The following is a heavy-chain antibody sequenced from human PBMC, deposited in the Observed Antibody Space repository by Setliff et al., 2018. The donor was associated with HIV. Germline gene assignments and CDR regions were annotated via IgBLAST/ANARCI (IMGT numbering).Heavy chain of an antibody. CDR2: ISYDGSDK. Sequence: GGSLRLSCAASGFTFRSYGMHWVRQAPGKGLEWVAVISYDGSDKYYADSVKGRFTISRDNTKNTLYLQMNSLRAEDTAVYYCVREGWSLLRYFDWLLSYMDVWGKGTTVTVSS. D-gene: IGHD3-9*01. J-gene: IGHJ6*04. CDR3: VREGWSLLRYFDWLLSYMDV. CDR1: GFTFRSYG. V-gene: IGHV3-30*03.